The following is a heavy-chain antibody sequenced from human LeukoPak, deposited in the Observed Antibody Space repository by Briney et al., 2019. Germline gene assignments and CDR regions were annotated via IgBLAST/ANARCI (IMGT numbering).Heavy chain of an antibody. J-gene: IGHJ1*01. D-gene: IGHD4-23*01. CDR3: ANPPGYGGHPTYFPP. CDR1: GFALSSHW. CDR2: VNRDGSET. V-gene: IGHV3-7*03. Sequence: GGSLRLSCAASGFALSSHWMTWVRQVPGRGPEWVANVNRDGSETYYLDSVKGRFTISRDNAKNSLYLQMNSLRAEDTAVYYCANPPGYGGHPTYFPPRGQGPPVTVSS.